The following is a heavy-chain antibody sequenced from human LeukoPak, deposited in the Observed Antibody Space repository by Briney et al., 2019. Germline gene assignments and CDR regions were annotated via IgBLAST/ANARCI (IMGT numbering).Heavy chain of an antibody. D-gene: IGHD6-13*01. CDR1: GYTFTDYY. Sequence: ASVKVSCKASGYTFTDYYMHWVRQAPGQGLEWMAWINPNSGGTNYAQKFQGRVTMTRDTSISTAYMELSRLRSDDTAVYYCARVPEGSSSWYYFDYWGQGTLVTVSS. V-gene: IGHV1-2*02. CDR3: ARVPEGSSSWYYFDY. CDR2: INPNSGGT. J-gene: IGHJ4*02.